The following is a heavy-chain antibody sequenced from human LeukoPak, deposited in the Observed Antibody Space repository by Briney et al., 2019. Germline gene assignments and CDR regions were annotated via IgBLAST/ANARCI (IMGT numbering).Heavy chain of an antibody. V-gene: IGHV3-20*01. Sequence: GGSLRLSCAASGFNFDDYGMSWVRQTPGKGLEWVSGINWSGESTGYDDSVKGRFTISRDNAKNSLHLQMNSLRAEDTALYHCVRREINYDSTGYYYYFDYWGREPWSPSPQ. CDR3: VRREINYDSTGYYYYFDY. CDR1: GFNFDDYG. D-gene: IGHD3-22*01. CDR2: INWSGEST. J-gene: IGHJ4*02.